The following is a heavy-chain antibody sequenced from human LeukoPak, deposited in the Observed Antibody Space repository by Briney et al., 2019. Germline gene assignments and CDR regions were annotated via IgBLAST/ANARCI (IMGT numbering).Heavy chain of an antibody. CDR3: AREEPAGSIDY. V-gene: IGHV3-64*01. J-gene: IGHJ4*02. CDR1: GFVFSSHP. D-gene: IGHD1-14*01. Sequence: GGSLRLSCAVSGFVFSSHPMHWVRQAPGKGLECVSAIRNSGGSTYYANSVKGRFTISRDNSKNTLYLQMDSLRAGDTALYYCAREEPAGSIDYWGQGILVTVSS. CDR2: IRNSGGST.